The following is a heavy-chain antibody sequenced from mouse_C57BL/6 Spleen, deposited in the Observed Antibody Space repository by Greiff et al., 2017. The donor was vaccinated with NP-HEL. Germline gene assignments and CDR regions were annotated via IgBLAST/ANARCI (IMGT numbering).Heavy chain of an antibody. D-gene: IGHD1-1*01. CDR3: ARSDCYSSCSWFAY. V-gene: IGHV1-76*01. CDR2: IYPGSGNT. CDR1: GYTFTDYY. Sequence: LQESGAELVRPGASVKLSCKASGYTFTDYYINWVKQSPGQGLEWIARIYPGSGNTYYNEKFKGKVTLTAEKSSSTAYMQLSSLTSEDSAVEFCARSDCYSSCSWFAYWGQGTLVTVSA. J-gene: IGHJ3*01.